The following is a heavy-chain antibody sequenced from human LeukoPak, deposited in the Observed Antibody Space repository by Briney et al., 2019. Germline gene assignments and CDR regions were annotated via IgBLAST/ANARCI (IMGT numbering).Heavy chain of an antibody. CDR3: ARDMERGVTTVTSLDY. Sequence: GGSLRLSCAASGFTFSSYSMNWVRQAPGEGLEWVSSISSSSSYIAYADSGKGRFTSSKDNAKNSLYLQMNSLRAEDTAVYSCARDMERGVTTVTSLDYWGQGTLVTVSS. CDR2: ISSSSSYI. CDR1: GFTFSSYS. V-gene: IGHV3-21*01. J-gene: IGHJ4*02. D-gene: IGHD4-17*01.